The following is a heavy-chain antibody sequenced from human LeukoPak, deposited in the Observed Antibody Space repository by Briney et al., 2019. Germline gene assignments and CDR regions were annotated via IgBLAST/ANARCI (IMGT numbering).Heavy chain of an antibody. D-gene: IGHD3-10*01. J-gene: IGHJ3*02. V-gene: IGHV3-7*03. CDR2: IKQDGSEK. Sequence: PGGSLRLSCAASGFTFSSYWMSWVRQAPGKGLEWVANIKQDGSEKYYVDSVKGRFTISRDNAKNSLYLQMNSLRAEDTAVYYCARDPVLLWFGELHHDAFDTWGQGTMVTVSS. CDR3: ARDPVLLWFGELHHDAFDT. CDR1: GFTFSSYW.